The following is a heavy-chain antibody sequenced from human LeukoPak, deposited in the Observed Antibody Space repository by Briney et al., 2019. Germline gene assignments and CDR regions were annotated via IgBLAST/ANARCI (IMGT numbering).Heavy chain of an antibody. J-gene: IGHJ4*02. CDR1: GYTFTGYY. CDR2: VNPNTGGT. V-gene: IGHV1-2*02. CDR3: VREAGPLD. Sequence: ASVKVSCKASGYTFTGYYISWVRQAPGQAPEWVGWVNPNTGGTRYAQKVQGRVTMTRDTSITTAFMELRGLTFDETAVFYCVREAGPLDWGQGTLVTVSS.